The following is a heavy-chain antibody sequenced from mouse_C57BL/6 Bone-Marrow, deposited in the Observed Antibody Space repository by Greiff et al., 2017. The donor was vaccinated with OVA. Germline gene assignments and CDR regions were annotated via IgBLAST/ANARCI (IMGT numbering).Heavy chain of an antibody. CDR3: AREGLRRGAYFDY. J-gene: IGHJ2*01. CDR1: GYAFSSYW. Sequence: VQLQESGAELVKPGASVKISCKASGYAFSSYWMNWVKQRPGKGLEWIGQIYPGDGDTNYNGKFKGKATLTADKSSSTAYMQLSSLTSEDSAVYFCAREGLRRGAYFDYWGQGTTLTVSS. V-gene: IGHV1-80*01. CDR2: IYPGDGDT. D-gene: IGHD2-4*01.